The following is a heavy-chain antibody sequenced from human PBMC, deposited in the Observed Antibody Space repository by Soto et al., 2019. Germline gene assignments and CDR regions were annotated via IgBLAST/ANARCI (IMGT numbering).Heavy chain of an antibody. D-gene: IGHD2-21*02. CDR1: GFTFTTYS. CDR2: ISSSSSTV. CDR3: ARDCGGDCSPDYSDS. J-gene: IGHJ4*02. V-gene: IGHV3-48*02. Sequence: GGSLRLSCAASGFTFTTYSMNWVRQAPGKGLEWVSYISSSSSTVYYADSVKGRFTISRDNAKKSLFLQMNSLRDEDTAVYYCARDCGGDCSPDYSDSWGGGTLVTVSS.